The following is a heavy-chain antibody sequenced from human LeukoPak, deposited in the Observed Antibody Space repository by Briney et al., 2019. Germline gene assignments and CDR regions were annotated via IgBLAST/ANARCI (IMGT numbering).Heavy chain of an antibody. D-gene: IGHD5-18*01. Sequence: VASVKVSCKASGYTFTSYAMHWVRQAPGQRLEWMGWINAGNGNTKYSQKFQGRVTITRDTSASTAYMELSSLRSEDTAVYYCAREAYSYGHFDYWGQGTLVTVSS. CDR3: AREAYSYGHFDY. CDR2: INAGNGNT. J-gene: IGHJ4*02. CDR1: GYTFTSYA. V-gene: IGHV1-3*01.